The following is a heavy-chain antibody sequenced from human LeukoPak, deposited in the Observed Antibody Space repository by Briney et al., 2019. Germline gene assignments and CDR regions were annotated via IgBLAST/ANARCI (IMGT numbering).Heavy chain of an antibody. CDR2: IRSDGSNK. CDR3: ARFRDSSGYSFDY. CDR1: GFTFSSYA. Sequence: GGSLRLSCAASGFTFSSYAMHWVRQAPGKGLEWVAFIRSDGSNKSYADSVKGRFTISRDNSKNTLYLQMNSLRAEDTAVYYCARFRDSSGYSFDYWGQGTLVTVSS. J-gene: IGHJ4*02. V-gene: IGHV3-30*02. D-gene: IGHD3-22*01.